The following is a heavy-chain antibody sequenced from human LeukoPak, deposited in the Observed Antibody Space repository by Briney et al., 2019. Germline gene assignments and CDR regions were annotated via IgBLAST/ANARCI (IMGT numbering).Heavy chain of an antibody. J-gene: IGHJ4*02. D-gene: IGHD6-6*01. Sequence: PSETLSLTCTVSGGSISSGSYYWSWIRQPAGKGLEWIGRIYTSGSTNYNPSLKSRVTISVDTSKNQFSLKLSSVTAADTAVYYCARGESIAARRDWGQGTLVTVSS. CDR3: ARGESIAARRD. CDR1: GGSISSGSYY. CDR2: IYTSGST. V-gene: IGHV4-61*02.